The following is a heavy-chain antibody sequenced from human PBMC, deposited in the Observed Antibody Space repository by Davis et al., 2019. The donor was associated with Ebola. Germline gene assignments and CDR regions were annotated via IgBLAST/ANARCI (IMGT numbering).Heavy chain of an antibody. CDR3: AREGVTRRFDY. CDR2: IIPILGIA. Sequence: AASVMVSCKASAGTFSSYAISWVRQAPGQGLEWMGRIIPILGIANYAQKFQGRVTITADESTSTAYMELSSLRSEDTAVYYCAREGVTRRFDYWGQGTLVTVSS. J-gene: IGHJ4*02. V-gene: IGHV1-69*04. CDR1: AGTFSSYA. D-gene: IGHD4-23*01.